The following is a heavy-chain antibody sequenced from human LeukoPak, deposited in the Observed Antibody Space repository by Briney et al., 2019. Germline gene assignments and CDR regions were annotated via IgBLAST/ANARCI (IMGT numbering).Heavy chain of an antibody. J-gene: IGHJ4*02. Sequence: SETLSLTCAVYGGSFSGYYWSWIRQPPGKGLEWIGEINHSGSTNYNPSLKSRVTISVDTSKNQFFLKLSSVTAADTAVYYCARIDTAMVYPFDYWGQGTLVTVSS. CDR1: GGSFSGYY. D-gene: IGHD5-18*01. V-gene: IGHV4-34*01. CDR2: INHSGST. CDR3: ARIDTAMVYPFDY.